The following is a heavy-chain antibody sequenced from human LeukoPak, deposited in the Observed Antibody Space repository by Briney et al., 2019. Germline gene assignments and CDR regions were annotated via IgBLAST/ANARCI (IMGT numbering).Heavy chain of an antibody. D-gene: IGHD3-9*01. Sequence: ASVKVSCKAFGYTFTSYGISWVRQAPGQGLEWMGWISAYNGNTNYAQKFQGRVTMTRDTSISTAYMELSRLRSDDTAVYYCARGITIYDYWGQGTLVTVSS. V-gene: IGHV1-18*01. J-gene: IGHJ4*02. CDR3: ARGITIYDY. CDR2: ISAYNGNT. CDR1: GYTFTSYG.